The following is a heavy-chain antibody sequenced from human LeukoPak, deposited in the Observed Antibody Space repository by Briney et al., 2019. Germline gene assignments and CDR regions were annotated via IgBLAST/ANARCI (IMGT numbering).Heavy chain of an antibody. D-gene: IGHD2-2*01. Sequence: ASVKVSCKASGYTFISSAMHWVRQAPGQRLEWMGWISAYNGNTNYAQKLQGRVTMTTDTSTSTAYMELRSLRSDDTAVYYCARDQQYQLLSFDYWGQGTLVTVSS. V-gene: IGHV1-18*01. CDR2: ISAYNGNT. CDR1: GYTFISSA. CDR3: ARDQQYQLLSFDY. J-gene: IGHJ4*02.